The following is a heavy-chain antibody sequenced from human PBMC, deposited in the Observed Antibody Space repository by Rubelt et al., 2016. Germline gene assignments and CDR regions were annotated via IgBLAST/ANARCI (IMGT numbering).Heavy chain of an antibody. CDR2: ISAYNGNT. Sequence: QVQLVQSGAEVKKPGPSVKVSCKASGYTFTSYGISWVRQAPGQGLEWMGWISAYNGNTNYVLKIQGRSTMTTDTSTSTAYMERGSLRSDGRAVYYVARERDDYGDYWGQGTLVTVSS. J-gene: IGHJ4*02. D-gene: IGHD5-24*01. V-gene: IGHV1-18*01. CDR1: GYTFTSYG. CDR3: ARERDDYGDY.